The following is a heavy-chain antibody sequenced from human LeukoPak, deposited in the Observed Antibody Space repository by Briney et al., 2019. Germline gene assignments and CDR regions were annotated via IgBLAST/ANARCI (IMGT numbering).Heavy chain of an antibody. CDR2: ISYDGSNK. CDR3: ARDGGYGSGNLYYFDY. V-gene: IGHV3-30*01. Sequence: PGGSLRLSCAASGFTFSSYAMHWVRQAPGKGLEWVAVISYDGSNKYYADSVKGRFTISRDNSKNTLYLQMNSLRAEDTAVYYCARDGGYGSGNLYYFDYWGQGTLVTVSS. J-gene: IGHJ4*02. D-gene: IGHD3-10*01. CDR1: GFTFSSYA.